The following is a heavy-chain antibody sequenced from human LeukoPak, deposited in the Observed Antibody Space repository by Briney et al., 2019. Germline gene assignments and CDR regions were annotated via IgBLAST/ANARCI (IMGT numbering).Heavy chain of an antibody. CDR1: GFTVSSNY. CDR2: TYSGGST. Sequence: GGSLRLSCAASGFTVSSNYMSWVRQAPGKGLEWDSVTYSGGSTYYADSVKGRFTISRDNSKNTMYLQMNSQRAEDTAVYYCARAQYYYGSGTIDYWGQGTLVTVSS. D-gene: IGHD3-10*01. J-gene: IGHJ4*02. CDR3: ARAQYYYGSGTIDY. V-gene: IGHV3-66*02.